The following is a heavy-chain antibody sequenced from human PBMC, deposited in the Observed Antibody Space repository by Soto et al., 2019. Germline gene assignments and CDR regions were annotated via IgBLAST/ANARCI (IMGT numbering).Heavy chain of an antibody. D-gene: IGHD5-12*01. J-gene: IGHJ4*02. CDR3: ARASGPFDY. CDR2: IWNDGSNK. V-gene: IGHV3-33*08. CDR1: GFTFSNYA. Sequence: VQLLESGGGLVQPGGSLRLSCAASGFTFSNYAMSWVRQAPGKGLEWVAVIWNDGSNKYYADSVQGRFTIFRDNSKNTLYLQMNSLRAEDTAVYYCARASGPFDYWGQGTLVTVSS.